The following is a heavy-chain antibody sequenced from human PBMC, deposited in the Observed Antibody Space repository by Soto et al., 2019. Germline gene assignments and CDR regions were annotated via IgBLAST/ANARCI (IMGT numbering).Heavy chain of an antibody. CDR2: IYPGDSDT. V-gene: IGHV5-51*01. J-gene: IGHJ5*02. D-gene: IGHD2-2*01. CDR3: ARESGYQLLADWFDP. CDR1: GYSFTSYW. Sequence: GESLKISCKGSGYSFTSYWIGWVRQMPGKGLEWMGIIYPGDSDTRYSPSYQGQVTISADKSISTAYLQWSSLKASDTAMYYCARESGYQLLADWFDPWGQGTLVTVSS.